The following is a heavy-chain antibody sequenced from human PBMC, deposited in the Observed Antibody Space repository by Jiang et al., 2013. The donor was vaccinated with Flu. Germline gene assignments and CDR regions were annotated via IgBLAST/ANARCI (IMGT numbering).Heavy chain of an antibody. CDR2: ISYDGSNK. D-gene: IGHD6-19*01. Sequence: CAASGFTFSSYGMHWVRQAPGKGLEWVAVISYDGSNKYYADSVKGRFTISRDNSKNTLYLQMNSLRAEDTAVYYCAKEYSSGWTRGWYFDYWGQGTLVTVSS. V-gene: IGHV3-30*18. CDR3: AKEYSSGWTRGWYFDY. J-gene: IGHJ4*02. CDR1: GFTFSSYG.